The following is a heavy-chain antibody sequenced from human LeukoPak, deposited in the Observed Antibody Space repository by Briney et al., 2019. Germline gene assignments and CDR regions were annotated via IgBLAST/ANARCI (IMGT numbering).Heavy chain of an antibody. D-gene: IGHD6-19*01. J-gene: IGHJ4*02. CDR3: ARDGRRYSSGWYPTLYYFDY. CDR1: GFTFSSYA. CDR2: ISYDGSNK. V-gene: IGHV3-30*04. Sequence: PGGSLRLSCAASGFTFSSYAMHWVRQAPGKGLEWVAVISYDGSNKYYADSVKGRFTISRDNSKNTLYLQMNRLRAEDTAVYYCARDGRRYSSGWYPTLYYFDYWGQGTLVTVSS.